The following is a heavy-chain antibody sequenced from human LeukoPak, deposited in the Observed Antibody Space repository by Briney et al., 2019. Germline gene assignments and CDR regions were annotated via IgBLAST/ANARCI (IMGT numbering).Heavy chain of an antibody. CDR3: ARRGLIDY. J-gene: IGHJ4*02. CDR1: GGSISGSFYY. V-gene: IGHV4-39*01. CDR2: IYYSGST. Sequence: SETLSLTCTVSGGSISGSFYYWGWIRQPPGKGLEWIGSIYYSGSTYYNPSLKSRVTISVDTSKNQCSLNLSSVTAADTAVYYCARRGLIDYWGQGTLVTVSS. D-gene: IGHD3/OR15-3a*01.